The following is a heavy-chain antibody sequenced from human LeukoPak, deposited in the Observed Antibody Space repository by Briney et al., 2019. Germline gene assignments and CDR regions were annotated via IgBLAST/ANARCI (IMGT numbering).Heavy chain of an antibody. CDR2: ITPIIGTT. D-gene: IGHD1-26*01. CDR3: TRVTLRGSKYNWFDP. Sequence: SVKVSCRSSGGTFNTHIFNWVRQAPGQGLEWMGRITPIIGTTKFAEKFQSRITITADRSTSTAYLELSGLTYDDTAVYYCTRVTLRGSKYNWFDPWGQGTHVSVYS. CDR1: GGTFNTHI. J-gene: IGHJ5*01. V-gene: IGHV1-69*08.